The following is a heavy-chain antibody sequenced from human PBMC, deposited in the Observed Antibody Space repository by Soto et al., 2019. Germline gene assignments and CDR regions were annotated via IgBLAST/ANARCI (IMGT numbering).Heavy chain of an antibody. J-gene: IGHJ2*01. D-gene: IGHD6-13*01. CDR2: ISAYNGNT. V-gene: IGHV1-18*01. CDR1: GYTFTSYG. Sequence: QVQLVQSGAEVKKPGASVKVSCKASGYTFTSYGISWVRQAPGQGLEWMGWISAYNGNTNYAQKLQGRVTMTTETSTSTAYMELRSLRSDDTAVYYCARDGRRQQLVRVGYWYFDLWGRGTLVTVSS. CDR3: ARDGRRQQLVRVGYWYFDL.